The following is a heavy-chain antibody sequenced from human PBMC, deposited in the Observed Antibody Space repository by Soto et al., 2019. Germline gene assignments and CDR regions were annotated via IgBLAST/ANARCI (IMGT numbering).Heavy chain of an antibody. CDR2: VYYSGNT. D-gene: IGHD6-13*01. V-gene: IGHV4-59*01. J-gene: IGHJ6*03. CDR1: GGSISPYY. CDR3: ARKGAAASYAHYYMDV. Sequence: QVQLQESGPGLVKPSETVSLTCTVSGGSISPYYWSWIRQPPGKGLEWIGYVYYSGNTNYNPSLESRVTISVDTSRNRFSLNLTSATAADTAVYYCARKGAAASYAHYYMDVLGRGTAVTVSS.